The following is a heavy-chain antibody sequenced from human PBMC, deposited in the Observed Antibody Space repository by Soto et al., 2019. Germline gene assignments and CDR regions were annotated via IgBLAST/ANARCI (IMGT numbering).Heavy chain of an antibody. V-gene: IGHV3-33*01. J-gene: IGHJ6*02. CDR3: ASGIAAGGSEGMDV. Sequence: QVQLVESGGGVVQPGRSLRLSCAASGFTFSSFGIHWVRQAPGKGLEWVAVIWRDGSNKYYADSVKGRFSISRDNSKNPLDLQMSSLRAEDTAVYYCASGIAAGGSEGMDVWGQGTTVTVSS. CDR2: IWRDGSNK. D-gene: IGHD6-13*01. CDR1: GFTFSSFG.